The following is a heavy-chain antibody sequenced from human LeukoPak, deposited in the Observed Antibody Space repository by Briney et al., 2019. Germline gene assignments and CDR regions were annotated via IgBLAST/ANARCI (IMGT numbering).Heavy chain of an antibody. Sequence: SVKVSSKACSGYISSYAISWVRQAPGQGLEWMGGIIPIFGTANYAQKFQGRVTITADESTGTAYMELSSLRSEDTAVYYCARAPGIAALLMDVWGKGTTVTVSS. D-gene: IGHD6-6*01. CDR3: ARAPGIAALLMDV. CDR2: IIPIFGTA. J-gene: IGHJ6*03. CDR1: SGYISSYA. V-gene: IGHV1-69*13.